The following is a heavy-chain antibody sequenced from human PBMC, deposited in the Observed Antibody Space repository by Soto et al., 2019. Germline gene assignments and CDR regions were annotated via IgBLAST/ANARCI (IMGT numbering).Heavy chain of an antibody. CDR3: ARGLYVLRFLEWLPPPWFDP. J-gene: IGHJ5*02. CDR1: GGSFSGYY. V-gene: IGHV4-34*01. CDR2: INHSGST. Sequence: PSETLSLTCAVYGGSFSGYYWSWIRQPPGKGLEWIGEINHSGSTNYNPSLKSRVTISVDTSKNQFSLKLSSVTAADTAVYYCARGLYVLRFLEWLPPPWFDPWGQGTLVTVSS. D-gene: IGHD3-3*01.